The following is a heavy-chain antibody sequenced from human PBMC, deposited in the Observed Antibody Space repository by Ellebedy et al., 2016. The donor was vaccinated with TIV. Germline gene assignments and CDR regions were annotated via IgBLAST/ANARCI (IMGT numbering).Heavy chain of an antibody. V-gene: IGHV3-11*01. J-gene: IGHJ3*02. CDR3: ARDLGYSSGWSPVHAFDI. Sequence: GGSLRLXXAASGFTFSDYYMSWIRQAPGKGLEWVSYISSSGSTIYYADSVKGRFTISRDNAKNSLYLQMNSLRAEDTAVYYCARDLGYSSGWSPVHAFDIWGQGTMVTVSS. D-gene: IGHD6-19*01. CDR2: ISSSGSTI. CDR1: GFTFSDYY.